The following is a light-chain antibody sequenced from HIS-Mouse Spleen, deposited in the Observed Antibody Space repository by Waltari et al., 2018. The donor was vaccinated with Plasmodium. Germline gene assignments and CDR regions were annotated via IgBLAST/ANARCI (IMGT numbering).Light chain of an antibody. CDR2: EVS. V-gene: IGLV2-14*01. CDR1: SSDVGGYNY. Sequence: QSALTQPASVSGSPGQSITISCTGTSSDVGGYNYVSWYQQHPGKAPKLMIYEVSNRPSGVSNRCSGSKSGNTASLTISGLQAEDEADYYCSSYTSSSTWVLGGGTKLTVL. J-gene: IGLJ3*02. CDR3: SSYTSSSTWV.